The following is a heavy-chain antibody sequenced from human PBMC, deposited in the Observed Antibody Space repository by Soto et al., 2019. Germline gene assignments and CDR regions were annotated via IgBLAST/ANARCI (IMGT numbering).Heavy chain of an antibody. D-gene: IGHD1-26*01. Sequence: SETLSLTCSVFGGSIADSSYYWGWIRQPPGRALEWIGSIYYGGNTYYNPPLESRLTISVDPSHNQVSLHLDSVTGADTAVYCCARYGREHYYGMDVWGRGTTVTVSS. CDR1: GGSIADSSYY. CDR2: IYYGGNT. CDR3: ARYGREHYYGMDV. J-gene: IGHJ6*02. V-gene: IGHV4-39*01.